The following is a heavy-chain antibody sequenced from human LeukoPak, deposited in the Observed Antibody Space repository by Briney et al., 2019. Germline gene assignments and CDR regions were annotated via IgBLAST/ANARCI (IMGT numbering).Heavy chain of an antibody. Sequence: SSETLSLTCTVYGGSFSDFHWSWIRLPPEKGLEWIGEINHSGNTNYNPSLKSRVTISIDTSKNQFSLKLSSVTAADTAVYYCARGKVTRDWYFDLWGRGTLVTVSS. D-gene: IGHD4-17*01. J-gene: IGHJ2*01. CDR2: INHSGNT. CDR3: ARGKVTRDWYFDL. CDR1: GGSFSDFH. V-gene: IGHV4-34*01.